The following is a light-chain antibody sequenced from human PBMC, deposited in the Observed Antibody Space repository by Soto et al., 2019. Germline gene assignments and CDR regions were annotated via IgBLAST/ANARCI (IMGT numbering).Light chain of an antibody. CDR1: SSDVGGYNY. CDR2: DVS. J-gene: IGLJ2*01. Sequence: QSALTQPRSVSGSTGQSVTISCTGTSSDVGGYNYVSWYQQHPGKAPKLMIYDVSKRPSGVPDRFSGSKSGNTASLTISGLQAEDEADYYCCSYAGSFVFGGGTKVTVL. V-gene: IGLV2-11*01. CDR3: CSYAGSFV.